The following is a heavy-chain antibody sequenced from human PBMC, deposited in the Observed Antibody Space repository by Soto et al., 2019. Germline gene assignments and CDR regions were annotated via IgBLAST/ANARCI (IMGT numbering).Heavy chain of an antibody. V-gene: IGHV1-46*03. CDR2: INPSGGST. D-gene: IGHD5-12*01. CDR3: ARYCGESGYDLSYFDY. Sequence: GASVKVSCKASGYTFTSYYMHWVRHAPGQGLEWMGIINPSGGSTSYAQKFQGRVTMTRDTSTSTVYMELSSLRSEDTAVYYWARYCGESGYDLSYFDYWGQGTLVTVSS. CDR1: GYTFTSYY. J-gene: IGHJ4*02.